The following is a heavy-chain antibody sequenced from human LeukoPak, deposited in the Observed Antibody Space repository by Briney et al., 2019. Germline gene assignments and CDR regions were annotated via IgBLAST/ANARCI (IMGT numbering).Heavy chain of an antibody. CDR2: ISSSSSYI. CDR1: GFTFSSYS. J-gene: IGHJ3*02. CDR3: ARQYCSGGSCYVDAFDI. D-gene: IGHD2-15*01. V-gene: IGHV3-21*01. Sequence: PGGSLRLSCAASGFTFSSYSMNWVRQAPGKGLEWVSSISSSSSYIYYADSVKGRFTISRDNAKNSLYLQMNSLRAEDMAVYYCARQYCSGGSCYVDAFDIWGQGTMVTVSS.